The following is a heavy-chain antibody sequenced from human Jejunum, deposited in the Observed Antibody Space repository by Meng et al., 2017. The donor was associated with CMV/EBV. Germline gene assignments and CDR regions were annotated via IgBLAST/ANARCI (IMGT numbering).Heavy chain of an antibody. CDR2: IYYSGST. D-gene: IGHD6-19*01. V-gene: IGHV4-31*03. CDR3: ARVSSGWDYFDY. Sequence: QLPHQHAVTYLRTPAPTLSRPCSVSAGSVSSGGYYWTWIRQHPGKGLEWFGHIYYSGSTFYNPSLKRRVIISIGTSKNQFSLNLRSVTAADTAVYYCARVSSGWDYFDYWGQGTLVTVSS. J-gene: IGHJ4*02. CDR1: AGSVSSGGYY.